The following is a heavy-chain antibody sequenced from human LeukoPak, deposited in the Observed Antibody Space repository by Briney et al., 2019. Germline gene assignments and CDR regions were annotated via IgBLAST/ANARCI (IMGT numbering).Heavy chain of an antibody. V-gene: IGHV3-33*01. J-gene: IGHJ4*02. D-gene: IGHD4-11*01. Sequence: GRSLRLSCVASGFTFTNNGFHWVRQAPGKGLEWVAAIWSDGSKKYYADPVKGRFTISKDNSKNTLYLQMNSLRAEDTAVYFCARDLSYTSLDYGGQGTLVTVSS. CDR1: GFTFTNNG. CDR3: ARDLSYTSLDY. CDR2: IWSDGSKK.